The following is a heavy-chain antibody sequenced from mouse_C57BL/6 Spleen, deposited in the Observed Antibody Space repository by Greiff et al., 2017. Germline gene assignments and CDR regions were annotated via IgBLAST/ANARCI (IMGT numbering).Heavy chain of an antibody. CDR1: GFTFSDSG. V-gene: IGHV5-17*01. D-gene: IGHD2-3*01. CDR2: ISSGSSTI. J-gene: IGHJ4*01. CDR3: ARSYDGYYGYYAMDY. Sequence: EVMLVESGGGLVKPGGSLKLSCAASGFTFSDSGMHWVRQAPEKGLEWVAYISSGSSTIYYADTVKGRFTISRDNAKNTLFLQMTSLRSEDTAMYYCARSYDGYYGYYAMDYWGQGTSVTVSS.